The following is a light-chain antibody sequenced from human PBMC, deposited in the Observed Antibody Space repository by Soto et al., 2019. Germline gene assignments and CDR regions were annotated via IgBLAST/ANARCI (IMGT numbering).Light chain of an antibody. V-gene: IGKV3-15*01. J-gene: IGKJ2*01. Sequence: EIVLTPSQATLSVSPGEGATLSCRASQSVSSKLAWYQQKPGQAPRLLISDASTRATGIPARFSGSGSGTESTLTISSLQSEDFALYYCHQHNSWPPGTFGQGTKVDIK. CDR2: DAS. CDR1: QSVSSK. CDR3: HQHNSWPPGT.